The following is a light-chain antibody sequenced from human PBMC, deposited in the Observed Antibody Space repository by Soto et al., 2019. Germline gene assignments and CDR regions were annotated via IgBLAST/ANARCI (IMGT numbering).Light chain of an antibody. J-gene: IGKJ2*01. CDR3: QQLNSHPRT. CDR2: GAS. V-gene: IGKV1-9*01. Sequence: DIQLTQSPFFLSASVGDRVTISCRASQAIYSYLAWYQPKPGKAPKLLIFGASKLQSGVPSRFSGSGSGTEFTLTISSLQPEDFATYYCQQLNSHPRTFGQGTKLEIK. CDR1: QAIYSY.